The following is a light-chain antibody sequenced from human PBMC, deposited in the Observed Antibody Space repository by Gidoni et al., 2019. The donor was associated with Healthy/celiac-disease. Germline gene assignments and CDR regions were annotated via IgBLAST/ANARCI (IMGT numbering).Light chain of an antibody. V-gene: IGKV3-20*01. Sequence: VLTQSPGTLSLSPGERATLSCRASQSVSSSYLAWYQQKPGQAPRLLIYGASSRATGIPDRFSGSGSGTDFTLTISRLEPEDFAVYYCQQYGSSLYTFGQGTKLEIK. CDR1: QSVSSSY. CDR3: QQYGSSLYT. CDR2: GAS. J-gene: IGKJ2*01.